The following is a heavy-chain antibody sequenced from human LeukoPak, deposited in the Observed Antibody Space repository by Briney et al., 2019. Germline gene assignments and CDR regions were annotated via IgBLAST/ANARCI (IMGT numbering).Heavy chain of an antibody. Sequence: GSLRLSCAASGFTFSSYSMNWVRQAPGKGLEWIGYISYSGSTNYNPSLKSRVTFSVDTSKSQFSLKLSSVTAADSAVYYCARAQLNLVVDFGMDVWGQGTTVTVSS. D-gene: IGHD2-2*01. CDR3: ARAQLNLVVDFGMDV. CDR2: ISYSGST. V-gene: IGHV4-59*01. J-gene: IGHJ6*02. CDR1: GFTFSSYS.